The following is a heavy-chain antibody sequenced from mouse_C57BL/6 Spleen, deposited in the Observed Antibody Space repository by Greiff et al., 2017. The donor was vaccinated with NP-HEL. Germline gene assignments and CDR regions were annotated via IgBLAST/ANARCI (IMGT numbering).Heavy chain of an antibody. V-gene: IGHV1-54*01. Sequence: VQLQQSGAELVRPGTSVKVSCKASGYAFTNYLIEWVKQRPGQGLEWIGVINPGSGGTNYNEKFKGKATLTADKSSSTAYMQLSSLTCEDSAVYFCAREDSGFDYWGQGTTLTVSS. J-gene: IGHJ2*01. CDR3: AREDSGFDY. CDR1: GYAFTNYL. CDR2: INPGSGGT. D-gene: IGHD1-3*01.